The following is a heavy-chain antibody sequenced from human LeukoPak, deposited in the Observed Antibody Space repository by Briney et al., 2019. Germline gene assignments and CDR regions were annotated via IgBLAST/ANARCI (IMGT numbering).Heavy chain of an antibody. V-gene: IGHV5-51*01. CDR2: IYPGDSDT. CDR3: ARLYCSGGSCYSVYYYGMDV. D-gene: IGHD2-15*01. Sequence: GESLKISCKGSGYSFTSYWIGWVRQMPGKGLEWMGIIYPGDSDTRYSPSFQGQVTISADKSISTAYLQWSSLKASDTAMYHCARLYCSGGSCYSVYYYGMDVWGQGTTVTVSS. CDR1: GYSFTSYW. J-gene: IGHJ6*02.